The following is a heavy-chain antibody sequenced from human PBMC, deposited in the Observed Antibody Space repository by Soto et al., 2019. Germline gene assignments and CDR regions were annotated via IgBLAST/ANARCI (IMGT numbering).Heavy chain of an antibody. V-gene: IGHV3-33*01. CDR2: LWYDGSNK. J-gene: IGHJ6*02. CDR3: ARVSVAPSSAMFGGDPYEDYGMDV. Sequence: PGGSLILSCGASGFTLSSDGMHWVRQAPGKGLEWVAVLWYDGSNKYYADSVKGRFTISRDNSKNTPYLQMNSLRAEETAVYYCARVSVAPSSAMFGGDPYEDYGMDVWGQGTTVTVSS. CDR1: GFTLSSDG. D-gene: IGHD3-3*01.